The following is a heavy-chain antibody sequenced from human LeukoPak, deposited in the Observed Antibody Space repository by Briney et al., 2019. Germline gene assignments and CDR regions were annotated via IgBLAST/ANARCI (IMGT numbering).Heavy chain of an antibody. CDR3: ARNRQIMGIPDAFNV. CDR1: GVSISNYY. CDR2: LHYSGSS. J-gene: IGHJ3*01. Sequence: SETLSLTCSVSGVSISNYYWSWIRQSPGRELEWIGHLHYSGSSSYNPSLRSRVTTSVDMSKNQFPLRLTSVTAADTAVYYCARNRQIMGIPDAFNVWGQGTMVTVSS. V-gene: IGHV4-59*01. D-gene: IGHD1-26*01.